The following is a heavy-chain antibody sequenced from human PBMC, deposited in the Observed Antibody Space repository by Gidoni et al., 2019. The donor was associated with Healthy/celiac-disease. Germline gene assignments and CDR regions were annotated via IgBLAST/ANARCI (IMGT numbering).Heavy chain of an antibody. CDR1: GFTFSSSW. V-gene: IGHV3-7*04. D-gene: IGHD5-18*01. CDR2: IKQDGSEK. CDR3: ARDVAPRGYSYGSVGY. J-gene: IGHJ4*02. Sequence: EVQLVESGGGLVQPGGSLRLSCAASGFTFSSSWMSWVRQAPGKGLEWVANIKQDGSEKYYVDSVKGRFTISRDNAKNSLYLQMNSLRAEDTAVYYCARDVAPRGYSYGSVGYWGQGTLVTVSS.